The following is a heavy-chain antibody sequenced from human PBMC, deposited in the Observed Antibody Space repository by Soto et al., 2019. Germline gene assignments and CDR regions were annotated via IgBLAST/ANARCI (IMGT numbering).Heavy chain of an antibody. J-gene: IGHJ4*02. V-gene: IGHV3-30*18. CDR2: ISYDGSNK. CDR1: GFTFSSYG. CDR3: AKDTSIADPNIH. D-gene: IGHD6-6*01. Sequence: GGSLRLSCAASGFTFSSYGMHWVRQAPGKGLEWVAVISYDGSNKYYADSVKGRFTISRDNSKNTLYLQMNSLRAEDTAVYYCAKDTSIADPNIHWGQGTLVTVSS.